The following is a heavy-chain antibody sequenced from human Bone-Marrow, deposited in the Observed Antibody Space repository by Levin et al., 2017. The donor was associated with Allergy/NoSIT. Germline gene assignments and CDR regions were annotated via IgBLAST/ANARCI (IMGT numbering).Heavy chain of an antibody. D-gene: IGHD6-19*01. J-gene: IGHJ3*01. V-gene: IGHV4-59*01. CDR3: ARDLGSSGWGD. CDR1: GDSITIYY. CDR2: ISYSGST. Sequence: SQTLSLTCTVSGDSITIYYWTWIRQPPGKGLEWIGSISYSGSTNYNPSLKSRVTISLATSKSQFSLKLRSVTAADTAVYYCARDLGSSGWGDWGQGTMVTVSS.